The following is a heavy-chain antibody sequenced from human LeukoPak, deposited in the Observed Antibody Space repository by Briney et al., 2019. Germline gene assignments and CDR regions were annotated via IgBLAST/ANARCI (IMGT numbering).Heavy chain of an antibody. J-gene: IGHJ3*02. CDR3: ATGVVPLRGDAFDI. Sequence: GASVKVSCKVSGYTLTELSMHWVRQAPGKGLEWMGGFDPEDGETIYARKFQGRVTMTEDTSTDTAYMELSSLRSEDTAVYYCATGVVPLRGDAFDIWGQGTMVTVSS. V-gene: IGHV1-24*01. CDR1: GYTLTELS. CDR2: FDPEDGET.